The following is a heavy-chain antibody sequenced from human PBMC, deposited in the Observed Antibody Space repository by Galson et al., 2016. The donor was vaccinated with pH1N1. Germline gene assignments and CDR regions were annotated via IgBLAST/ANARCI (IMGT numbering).Heavy chain of an antibody. Sequence: ETLSLTCTVSADSIRSSFYFWAWIRQPPWQGLEWIVTIFYNGNTYYNPSLRSRVTISADMSKNQFSLRLSSVTAADTALYYCARVNYGWLDNWGQGNLVTVSS. CDR2: IFYNGNT. CDR1: ADSIRSSFYF. D-gene: IGHD3-16*01. J-gene: IGHJ4*02. V-gene: IGHV4-39*07. CDR3: ARVNYGWLDN.